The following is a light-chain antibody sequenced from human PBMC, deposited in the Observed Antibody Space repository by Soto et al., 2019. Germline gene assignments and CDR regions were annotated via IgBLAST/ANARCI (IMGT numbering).Light chain of an antibody. CDR2: EGS. J-gene: IGLJ1*01. Sequence: QSVLTQPPSVSGSPGQSITISCTGTSSDVGSYNLVSWYQQHPGKAPKLMIYEGSKRPSGVSNRFSGSKSGNTASLTISGLQAEDEADYYCCSYAGSSTFYVFGTGTRSQS. V-gene: IGLV2-23*01. CDR1: SSDVGSYNL. CDR3: CSYAGSSTFYV.